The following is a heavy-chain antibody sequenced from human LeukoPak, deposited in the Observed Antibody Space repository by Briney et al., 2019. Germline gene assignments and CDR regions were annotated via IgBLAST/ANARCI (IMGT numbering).Heavy chain of an antibody. V-gene: IGHV3-23*01. D-gene: IGHD3-22*01. CDR2: ISGSGGST. J-gene: IGHJ4*02. CDR3: AKSAYYDSSGFYREYYFDY. CDR1: RFTFSNYA. Sequence: GGSLRLSCAASRFTFSNYAMSWVRQAPGKGLEWVSTISGSGGSTYYADSVKGRFTISRDSSKNTLHLQMNSLRAEDTAVYYCAKSAYYDSSGFYREYYFDYWGQGTLVTVSS.